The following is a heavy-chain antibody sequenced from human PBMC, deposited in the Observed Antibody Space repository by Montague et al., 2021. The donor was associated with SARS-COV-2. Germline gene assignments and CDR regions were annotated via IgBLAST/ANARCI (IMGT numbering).Heavy chain of an antibody. Sequence: QSGAEVKKPGDSMSISCSASGYSFTSYWIGWARQMPGKGLEWMGIIFPGDSDTRYNPSFQGQVTISVDKSISTVYLRWSSLQAPDTAMYYCARSPGVSNVGLPHDALDMWGQGTLVTVSS. CDR2: IFPGDSDT. CDR3: ARSPGVSNVGLPHDALDM. D-gene: IGHD2-8*01. J-gene: IGHJ3*02. CDR1: GYSFTSYW. V-gene: IGHV5-51*01.